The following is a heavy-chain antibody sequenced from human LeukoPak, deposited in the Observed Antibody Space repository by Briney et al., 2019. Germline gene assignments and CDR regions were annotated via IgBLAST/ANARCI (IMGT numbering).Heavy chain of an antibody. Sequence: PSETLSLTCAVYGGSFSGYYWSWIRQPPGKGLEWIGEINHSGYTNYNPSLKSRVTISVDTSKNQFSLKLSSVTAADTAVYYCARHRGILTGLKFDPWGQGTLVTVSS. J-gene: IGHJ5*02. CDR3: ARHRGILTGLKFDP. CDR2: INHSGYT. CDR1: GGSFSGYY. D-gene: IGHD3-9*01. V-gene: IGHV4-34*01.